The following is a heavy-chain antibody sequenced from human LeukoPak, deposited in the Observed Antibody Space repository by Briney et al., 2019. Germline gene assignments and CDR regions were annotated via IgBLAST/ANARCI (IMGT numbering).Heavy chain of an antibody. J-gene: IGHJ4*02. CDR3: ARTRICGSTSCYLFDY. D-gene: IGHD2-2*01. Sequence: SETLSLTCTVSGGSISSYYWSWIRQPAGKGLEWIGRIYTSGSTNYNPSLKSRVTISVDTSKNQFSLKLSSVTAADTAVYYCARTRICGSTSCYLFDYWGQGTLVTVSS. CDR1: GGSISSYY. CDR2: IYTSGST. V-gene: IGHV4-4*07.